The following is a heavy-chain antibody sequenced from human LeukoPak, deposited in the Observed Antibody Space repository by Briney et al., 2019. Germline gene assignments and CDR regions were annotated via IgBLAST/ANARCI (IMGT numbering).Heavy chain of an antibody. CDR2: ILPIFGTP. J-gene: IGHJ1*01. CDR3: VREEGQQLELAYFQH. Sequence: SVKVSCKASGGPFSSYAISWVRQAPGQGVAWMGGILPIFGTPNYAQRFQGRVTITADESTSTAYMELSSLRSEDTAVYYCVREEGQQLELAYFQHWGQGTLVTASS. V-gene: IGHV1-69*01. CDR1: GGPFSSYA. D-gene: IGHD6-13*01.